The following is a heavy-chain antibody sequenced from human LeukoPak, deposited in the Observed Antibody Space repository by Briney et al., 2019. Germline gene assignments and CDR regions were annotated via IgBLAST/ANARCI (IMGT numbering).Heavy chain of an antibody. V-gene: IGHV3-33*06. CDR3: AKASEVGRGYFDY. J-gene: IGHJ4*02. CDR2: IWYDGSNK. D-gene: IGHD1-26*01. Sequence: GGSLRLSCAASGFTFSSYGMHWVRQAPGKGLEWVAVIWYDGSNKYYADSVKGRFTISRDNSKNTLYLQMNSLRVEDTAVYYCAKASEVGRGYFDYWGQGTLVTVSS. CDR1: GFTFSSYG.